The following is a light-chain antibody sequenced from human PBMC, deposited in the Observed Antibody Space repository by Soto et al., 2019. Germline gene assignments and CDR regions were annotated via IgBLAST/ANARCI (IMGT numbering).Light chain of an antibody. V-gene: IGKV1-33*01. CDR3: QQYNSMLS. J-gene: IGKJ4*01. CDR1: HDVSRN. CDR2: DAS. Sequence: DIQMTQSPSSLSASEGDRVTITCQSSHDVSRNLNWFQQKPGEAPQLLIYDASNLERGVPSRFSGSGSGTDFTPTISSLQAEDVATYYCQQYNSMLSFGGGTEVEIK.